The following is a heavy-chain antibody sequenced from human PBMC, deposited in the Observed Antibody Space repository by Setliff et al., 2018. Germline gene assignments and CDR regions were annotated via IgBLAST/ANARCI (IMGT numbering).Heavy chain of an antibody. Sequence: ASVKVSCKTSGYSFSNYGISWVRQAPGQGLEWLGWIGAHNSNTNYAEKFQGRLSMTTDTSKSIAYMELRSLRSDDTAVYFCARDPRRSYADFVSNWFDPWGQGTPVTVSS. J-gene: IGHJ5*02. V-gene: IGHV1-18*01. CDR3: ARDPRRSYADFVSNWFDP. CDR1: GYSFSNYG. CDR2: IGAHNSNT. D-gene: IGHD4-17*01.